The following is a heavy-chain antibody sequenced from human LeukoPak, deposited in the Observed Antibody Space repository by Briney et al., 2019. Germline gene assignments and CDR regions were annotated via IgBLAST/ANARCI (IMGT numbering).Heavy chain of an antibody. V-gene: IGHV3-7*02. CDR3: ARGFRAFDF. J-gene: IGHJ3*01. Sequence: GGSLRLSCAGSGFTFSRYWMSWVRQAPGKGLEWVSNIKQDGSERYYVDSVKGRFTISRDNTKNSLYLQMNSLRAEDTAVYYCARGFRAFDFWAQGTVVTVSS. CDR2: IKQDGSER. CDR1: GFTFSRYW.